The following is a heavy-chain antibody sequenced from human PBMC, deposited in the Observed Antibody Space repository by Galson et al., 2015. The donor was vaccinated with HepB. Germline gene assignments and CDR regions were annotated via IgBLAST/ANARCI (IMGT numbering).Heavy chain of an antibody. CDR3: ACGYSFDY. D-gene: IGHD5-18*01. Sequence: SLRLSCAASGFTFSSYWMHWVRQVPGKGLVWVSRVNTDGSSTSYADSVKGRFTISRDNAKNTLYLQMNSLRVEDTAVYYCACGYSFDYWGQGTLVTVSS. V-gene: IGHV3-74*01. J-gene: IGHJ4*02. CDR2: VNTDGSST. CDR1: GFTFSSYW.